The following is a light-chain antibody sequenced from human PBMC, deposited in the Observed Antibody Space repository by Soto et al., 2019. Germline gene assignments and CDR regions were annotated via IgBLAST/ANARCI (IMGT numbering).Light chain of an antibody. V-gene: IGKV1-9*01. Sequence: DIQLTQSPSFLSASVGARVTITCRASQGISSDLTWYQQKPGQAPKLLIYAASTLQSGVPSKFSGSGSGTECTLTISRLLPEDFGTYYCLPLNSFPPTFGQGTKVEIK. CDR1: QGISSD. CDR3: LPLNSFPPT. CDR2: AAS. J-gene: IGKJ1*01.